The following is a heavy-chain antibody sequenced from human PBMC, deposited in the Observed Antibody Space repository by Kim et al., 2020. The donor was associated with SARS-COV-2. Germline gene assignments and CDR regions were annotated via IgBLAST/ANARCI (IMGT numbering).Heavy chain of an antibody. CDR3: ARDARPGYSSAANYYGMGG. CDR2: ISSSSSYI. J-gene: IGHJ6*02. CDR1: GFTFSSYS. Sequence: GGSLRLSCAASGFTFSSYSMNWVRQAPGKGLEWVSSISSSSSYIYYADSVKGRFTISRDNAKNSVYLQMNSLRAEDTAVYYCARDARPGYSSAANYYGMGGWGQGTTVTVSS. D-gene: IGHD6-19*01. V-gene: IGHV3-21*01.